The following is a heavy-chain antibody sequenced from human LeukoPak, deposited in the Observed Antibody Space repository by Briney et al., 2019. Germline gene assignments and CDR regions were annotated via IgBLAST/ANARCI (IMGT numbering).Heavy chain of an antibody. J-gene: IGHJ4*02. Sequence: PGGSLRLSCGASGFTFSSYAMSWVRQAPGKGLEWVSSISSSGGGTYYADSVKGRFTISRDNSKNTLYLQMNSLRAEDTAVYYCAKDRPRSSEGSFDYWGQGTLVTVSS. CDR1: GFTFSSYA. CDR2: ISSSGGGT. D-gene: IGHD3-22*01. CDR3: AKDRPRSSEGSFDY. V-gene: IGHV3-23*01.